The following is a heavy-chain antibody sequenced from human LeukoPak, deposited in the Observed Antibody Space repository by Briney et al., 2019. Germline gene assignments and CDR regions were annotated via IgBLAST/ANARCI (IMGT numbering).Heavy chain of an antibody. CDR2: IIPVLRTA. V-gene: IGHV1-69*13. CDR1: GYTFTSYD. J-gene: IGHJ4*02. Sequence: SVKVSCKASGYTFTSYDINWVRQATGQGLEWMGGIIPVLRTANYAQKFQGRVTITADESTSTAYMQLSSLRSEDTAVYYCARGAYSSGSYYFDHWGQGTLVTVSS. CDR3: ARGAYSSGSYYFDH. D-gene: IGHD6-19*01.